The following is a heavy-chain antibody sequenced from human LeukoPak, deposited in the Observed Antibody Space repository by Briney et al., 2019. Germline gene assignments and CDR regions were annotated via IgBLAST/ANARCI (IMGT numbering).Heavy chain of an antibody. V-gene: IGHV3-48*01. Sequence: PGGSPRLSCAASGFTFSTYSMNWVRQAPGKGLEWVSYIDTGTSTIYYADSVKGRFTISRDNSKNTLYLQMGSLRAEDMTVYYCARVMVRGAIDYWGQGTLVTVSS. J-gene: IGHJ4*02. CDR2: IDTGTSTI. CDR3: ARVMVRGAIDY. D-gene: IGHD3-10*01. CDR1: GFTFSTYS.